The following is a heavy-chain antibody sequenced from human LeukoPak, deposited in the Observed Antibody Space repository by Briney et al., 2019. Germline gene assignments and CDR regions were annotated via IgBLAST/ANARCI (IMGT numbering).Heavy chain of an antibody. CDR2: IFPDDSDT. D-gene: IGHD4-17*01. Sequence: LGESLKISCRFSGFDFTRDWIGWVRLMPGKGLEWMGIIFPDDSDTRYSPSFQGQVTLPADKSISTAYLQWSSLKASDTAIYYCARRDPTTVTAFDYWGQGTLVTVSS. J-gene: IGHJ4*02. CDR1: GFDFTRDW. CDR3: ARRDPTTVTAFDY. V-gene: IGHV5-51*01.